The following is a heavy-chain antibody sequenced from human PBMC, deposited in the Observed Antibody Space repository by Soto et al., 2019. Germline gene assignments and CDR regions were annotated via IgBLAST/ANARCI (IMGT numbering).Heavy chain of an antibody. Sequence: PGGSLRLSCAASGFTFSNAWMSWVRQAPGKGLEWDGRIKSKTDGGTTNYAAPVKGRFTISRDDSKKTLYLQMNSLKTEDTAVYYCTTEPPSYDYIWGSYRYEVGAFDIWGQGTMVTVSS. V-gene: IGHV3-15*01. CDR1: GFTFSNAW. CDR3: TTEPPSYDYIWGSYRYEVGAFDI. CDR2: IKSKTDGGTT. D-gene: IGHD3-16*02. J-gene: IGHJ3*02.